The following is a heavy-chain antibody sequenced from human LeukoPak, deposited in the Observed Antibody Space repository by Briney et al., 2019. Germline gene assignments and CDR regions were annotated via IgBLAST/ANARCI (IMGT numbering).Heavy chain of an antibody. D-gene: IGHD3-10*01. CDR3: ARDLELWFGELFGYYGMDV. CDR1: GFTFSSYS. V-gene: IGHV3-48*02. Sequence: GGSLRLSCAASGFTFSSYSMNWVRQAPGKGLEWVSYISSSSSTIYYADSVKGRFTISRDNAKNSLYLQMNSLRDEDTAVYYCARDLELWFGELFGYYGMDVWGQGTTVTVSS. CDR2: ISSSSSTI. J-gene: IGHJ6*02.